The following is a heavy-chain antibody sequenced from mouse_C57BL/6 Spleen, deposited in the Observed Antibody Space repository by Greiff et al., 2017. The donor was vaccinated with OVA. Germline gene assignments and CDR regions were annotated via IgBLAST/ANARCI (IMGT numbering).Heavy chain of an antibody. J-gene: IGHJ2*01. CDR2: ISDGGSYT. V-gene: IGHV5-4*01. D-gene: IGHD4-1*01. Sequence: EVQLVESGGGLVKPGGSLKLSCAASGFTFSSYAMSWVRQTPEKRLEWVATISDGGSYTYYPDNVKGRFTISRENAKNNLYLQMSHLKSEDTAMYYCARELGPHFDYWGQGTTLTVSS. CDR3: ARELGPHFDY. CDR1: GFTFSSYA.